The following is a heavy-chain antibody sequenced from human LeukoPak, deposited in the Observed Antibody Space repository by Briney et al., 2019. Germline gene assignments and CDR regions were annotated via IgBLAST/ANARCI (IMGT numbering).Heavy chain of an antibody. CDR3: ARVDILTLYNWFDP. D-gene: IGHD3-9*01. CDR2: MNPNSGNT. J-gene: IGHJ5*02. CDR1: GYTFTSYD. Sequence: ASVKVSCKASGYTFTSYDINWVRQATGQGLEWMGWMNPNSGNTGYAQKFQGRVTITRNTSISTAYMELSSLRSEDTAVYYCARVDILTLYNWFDPWGQGTLVTVSS. V-gene: IGHV1-8*03.